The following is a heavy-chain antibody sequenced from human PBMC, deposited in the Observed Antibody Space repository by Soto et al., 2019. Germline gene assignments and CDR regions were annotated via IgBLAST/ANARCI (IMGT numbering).Heavy chain of an antibody. CDR2: INLDGSEK. CDR1: GFTFRTYW. CDR3: ARDGSTSWYSYDYHGMDV. J-gene: IGHJ6*02. V-gene: IGHV3-7*05. Sequence: EVQLVESGGGLVQPGGSLRLSCAASGFTFRTYWLSWVRQVPGKGLEWVANINLDGSEKNYVDSVKGRFTISRDNARNSLYLQMSSLRAEATALYYCARDGSTSWYSYDYHGMDVWGQGNTVTVSS. D-gene: IGHD5-18*01.